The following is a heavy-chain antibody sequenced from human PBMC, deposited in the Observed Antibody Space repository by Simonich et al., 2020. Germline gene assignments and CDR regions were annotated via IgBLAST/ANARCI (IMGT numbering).Heavy chain of an antibody. D-gene: IGHD6-13*01. J-gene: IGHJ4*02. CDR1: GYTFTSYG. CDR3: ARDQGGRAAAATDY. CDR2: ISAYNGNT. Sequence: QVQLVQSGAEVKKPGASVKVSCKASGYTFTSYGISWVRQDPGQGLEWMGWISAYNGNTNYEQKRQGRVTMTTDTSTSTAYRELRSLRSDDTAVYYCARDQGGRAAAATDYWCQGTLVTVSS. V-gene: IGHV1-18*01.